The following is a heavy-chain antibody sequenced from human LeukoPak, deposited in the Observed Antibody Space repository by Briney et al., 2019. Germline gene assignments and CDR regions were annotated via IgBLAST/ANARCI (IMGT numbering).Heavy chain of an antibody. CDR2: IGYDGNNK. D-gene: IGHD2-15*01. J-gene: IGHJ4*02. CDR3: AKEGSVYCSGGSCPLDY. Sequence: GGSLRLSCAASGFTFSSYGMHWVRQAPGKGLEWVGVIGYDGNNKYYADSVKGRFTISRDNSKNTLYLQMNSLRAEDTAVYYCAKEGSVYCSGGSCPLDYWGQGTLVTVSS. V-gene: IGHV3-30*18. CDR1: GFTFSSYG.